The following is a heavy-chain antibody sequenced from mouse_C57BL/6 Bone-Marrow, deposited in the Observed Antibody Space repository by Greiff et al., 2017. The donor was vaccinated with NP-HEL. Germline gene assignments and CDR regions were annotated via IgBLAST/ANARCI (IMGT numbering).Heavy chain of an antibody. CDR2: IYPGDGDT. D-gene: IGHD1-1*01. V-gene: IGHV1-82*01. Sequence: VPLQQSGPELVKPGASVKISCKASGYAFSRSWMNWGKQRPGKGLGWIGRIYPGDGDTNYNGKFKGKATLTADKSSSTAYMQLSSLTSEDSAVYFCARYLSSPYFDYWGQGTTLTVSS. CDR1: GYAFSRSW. J-gene: IGHJ2*01. CDR3: ARYLSSPYFDY.